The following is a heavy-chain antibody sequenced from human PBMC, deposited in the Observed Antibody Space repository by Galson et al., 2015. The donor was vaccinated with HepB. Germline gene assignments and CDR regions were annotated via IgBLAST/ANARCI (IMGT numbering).Heavy chain of an antibody. Sequence: SVKVSCKASGYTFTSYGISWVRQAPGQGLEWMGWISAYNGNTNYAQKLQGRVTMTTVTSTSTAYMELRSLRSDDTAVYYCARDEYSSGWYVADYWGQGTLVTVSS. CDR3: ARDEYSSGWYVADY. J-gene: IGHJ4*02. CDR2: ISAYNGNT. CDR1: GYTFTSYG. V-gene: IGHV1-18*01. D-gene: IGHD6-19*01.